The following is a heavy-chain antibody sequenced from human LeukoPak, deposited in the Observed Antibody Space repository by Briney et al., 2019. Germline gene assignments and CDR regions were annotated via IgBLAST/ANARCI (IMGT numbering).Heavy chain of an antibody. CDR1: GGSFSGYY. Sequence: SETLSLTCAVYGGSFSGYYWSWIRQPPGKGLEWIGEINHSGSTNYNPSLKSRVTISVDTSKNQLSLKLSSVTAADTAVYYCASMGRTTGGYYWGQGTLVTVSS. V-gene: IGHV4-34*01. CDR2: INHSGST. CDR3: ASMGRTTGGYY. J-gene: IGHJ4*02. D-gene: IGHD1-1*01.